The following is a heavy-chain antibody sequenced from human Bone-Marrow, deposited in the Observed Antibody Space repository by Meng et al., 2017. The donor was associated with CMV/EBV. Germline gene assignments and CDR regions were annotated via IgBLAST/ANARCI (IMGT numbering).Heavy chain of an antibody. CDR3: ARGYTNDFWNGYYFY. CDR2: IYYSGST. D-gene: IGHD3-3*01. CDR1: GGSISSSSYY. V-gene: IGHV4-39*07. J-gene: IGHJ4*02. Sequence: GSLRLSCTVSGGSISSSSYYWGWIRQPPGKGLEWIGSIYYSGSTYYNPSLKSRVTISVDTSKNQFSLKLSSVTAADTAVYYCARGYTNDFWNGYYFYWGQGTPVTVSS.